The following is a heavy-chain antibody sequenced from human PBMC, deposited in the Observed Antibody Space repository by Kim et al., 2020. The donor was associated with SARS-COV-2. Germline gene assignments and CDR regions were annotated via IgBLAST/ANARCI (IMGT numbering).Heavy chain of an antibody. CDR3: ARSSSRTSCFDS. J-gene: IGHJ4*03. CDR2: IKQDGSEK. V-gene: IGHV3-7*01. D-gene: IGHD2-2*01. Sequence: GGSLRLSCAASGFNFSSYWMSWVRQAPGKGLEWVVNIKQDGSEKYYVDSVKGRFTISRDNAKNSLYLQMSGLRAEDTAVYYCARSSSRTSCFDSWGQGT. CDR1: GFNFSSYW.